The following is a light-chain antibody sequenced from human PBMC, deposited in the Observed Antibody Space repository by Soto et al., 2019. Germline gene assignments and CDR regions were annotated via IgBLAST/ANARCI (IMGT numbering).Light chain of an antibody. V-gene: IGLV1-40*01. CDR3: QSYDSSLSGVI. J-gene: IGLJ2*01. Sequence: QTVVTQPPSVSGAPGQRVTISCTGSSSNIGAHYDVHWYQQFPGTAPKVLIYGNINRPSGVPDRFSGSKSGTSASLAITGLQAEDEADYYCQSYDSSLSGVIFGGGTKLTVL. CDR2: GNI. CDR1: SSNIGAHYD.